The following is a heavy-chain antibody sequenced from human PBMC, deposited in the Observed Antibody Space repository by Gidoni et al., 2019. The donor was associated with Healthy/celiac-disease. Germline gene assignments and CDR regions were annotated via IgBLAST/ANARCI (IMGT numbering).Heavy chain of an antibody. CDR1: GFTFSSYG. Sequence: QVQLVESGGGVVQPGRSLRLSCAESGFTFSSYGMHWVRQAPGKGLEWVAVIWYDGSNKYYADSVKGRFTISRDNSKNTLYLQMNSLRAEDTAVYYCARDGAARRWLYDYWGQGTLVTVSS. D-gene: IGHD6-6*01. CDR2: IWYDGSNK. V-gene: IGHV3-33*01. CDR3: ARDGAARRWLYDY. J-gene: IGHJ4*02.